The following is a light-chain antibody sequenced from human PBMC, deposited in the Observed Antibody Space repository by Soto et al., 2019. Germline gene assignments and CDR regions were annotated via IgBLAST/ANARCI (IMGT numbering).Light chain of an antibody. J-gene: IGLJ3*02. CDR2: EVS. CDR1: SSDVGKYSN. V-gene: IGLV2-14*01. Sequence: QSVLTQPASVSGSPGQSIAISCTGTSSDVGKYSNVSWFQQYPGNAPKLMIYEVSNRPSGVSNRFSGSKSGNTASLTISGLQGEDEADYYCSSFTTSSTWVFGGGTKLTVL. CDR3: SSFTTSSTWV.